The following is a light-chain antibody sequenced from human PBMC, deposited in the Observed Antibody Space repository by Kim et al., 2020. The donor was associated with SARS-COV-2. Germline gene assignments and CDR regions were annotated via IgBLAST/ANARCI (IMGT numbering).Light chain of an antibody. Sequence: CVSPGETATLALRASQSVAGNLVWYQQKPGQAPRLLIYAASTRATGIPARFSGAGSGTEFTLTIDSLQPEDFAIYYCQQYTKWPLFGPGTRVDMK. V-gene: IGKV3-15*01. CDR1: QSVAGN. CDR2: AAS. J-gene: IGKJ3*01. CDR3: QQYTKWPL.